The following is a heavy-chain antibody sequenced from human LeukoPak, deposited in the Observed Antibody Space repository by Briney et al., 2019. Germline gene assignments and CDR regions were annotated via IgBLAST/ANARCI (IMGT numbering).Heavy chain of an antibody. CDR1: GFTFSNYW. V-gene: IGHV3-7*03. J-gene: IGHJ4*02. CDR3: ADLGTVYSSSYFDY. Sequence: GGSLRLSCAASGFTFSNYWMTWVRQAPGKGLEWVANMNQDGSGKYYVDSAKGRFAISRDNAKNSLYLQMNNLRAEDTAVYYCADLGTVYSSSYFDYWGQGTLVTVSS. CDR2: MNQDGSGK. D-gene: IGHD6-6*01.